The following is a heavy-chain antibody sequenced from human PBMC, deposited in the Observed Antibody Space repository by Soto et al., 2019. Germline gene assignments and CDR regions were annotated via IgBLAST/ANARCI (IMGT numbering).Heavy chain of an antibody. CDR3: ARRGYGLYFDY. CDR1: GFTFSSYA. J-gene: IGHJ4*02. CDR2: ISGNGGST. D-gene: IGHD3-10*01. Sequence: EVQLVESGGGLVQPGGSLRLSCAASGFTFSSYAMHWVRQAPGKGLEYVSAISGNGGSTYYANSVKGRFTISRDNSKNTLYLQMGSLRAEDMAVYYCARRGYGLYFDYWGQGNLVTVSS. V-gene: IGHV3-64*01.